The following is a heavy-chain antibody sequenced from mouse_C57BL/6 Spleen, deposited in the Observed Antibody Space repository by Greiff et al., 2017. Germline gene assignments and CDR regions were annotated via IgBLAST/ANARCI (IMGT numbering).Heavy chain of an antibody. CDR3: ARYQAYDYEFAY. Sequence: VQLQQSGPELVKPGASVKMSCKASGYTFTDYNMHWVKQSHGKSLEWIGYINPNNGGTSYNQKFKGKATLTVNKSSSTAYMELRSLTSEDSAVYYCARYQAYDYEFAYWGQGTLVTVSA. CDR2: INPNNGGT. V-gene: IGHV1-22*01. D-gene: IGHD2-4*01. CDR1: GYTFTDYN. J-gene: IGHJ3*01.